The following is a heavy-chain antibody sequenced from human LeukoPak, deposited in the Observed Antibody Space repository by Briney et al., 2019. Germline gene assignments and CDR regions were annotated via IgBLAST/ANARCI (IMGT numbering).Heavy chain of an antibody. CDR2: INYSGST. D-gene: IGHD1-26*01. CDR3: ARDPQSSYDSYYYYGMDV. V-gene: IGHV4-31*03. CDR1: GGSISSGGYY. Sequence: SQTLSLTCTVSGGSISSGGYYWSWIRQHPGQGLEWIGYINYSGSTYYNPSLRSRVTISVDTSTNQFSLKLSSVTAADTAVYYCARDPQSSYDSYYYYGMDVWGQGTTVTVSS. J-gene: IGHJ6*02.